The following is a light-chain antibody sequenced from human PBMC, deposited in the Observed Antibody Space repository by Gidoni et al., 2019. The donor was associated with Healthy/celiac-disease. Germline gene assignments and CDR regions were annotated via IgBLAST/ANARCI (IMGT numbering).Light chain of an antibody. CDR2: EGS. V-gene: IGLV2-23*01. Sequence: QSALTQPASVSGSPGQSITISCTGTSRDVGSYNLVSWYQQHPGKAPKLMIYEGSKRPSGVSNRFSGYKSGNTASLTISGLQAEDEADYYCCSYAGSSTVVFGGGTKLTVL. J-gene: IGLJ2*01. CDR3: CSYAGSSTVV. CDR1: SRDVGSYNL.